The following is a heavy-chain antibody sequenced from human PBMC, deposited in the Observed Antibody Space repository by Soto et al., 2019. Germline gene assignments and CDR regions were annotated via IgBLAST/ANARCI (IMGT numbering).Heavy chain of an antibody. CDR2: IWYDGSNK. J-gene: IGHJ4*02. V-gene: IGHV3-33*01. CDR3: ASSGGSSWTLDY. Sequence: PGGSLRLSCAASGFTFSSYGMHWVRQAPGKGLEWAAVIWYDGSNKYYADSVKGRFTISRDNSKNTLYLQMNSLRAEDTAVYYWASSGGSSWTLDYWGQGTLVTVSS. D-gene: IGHD6-13*01. CDR1: GFTFSSYG.